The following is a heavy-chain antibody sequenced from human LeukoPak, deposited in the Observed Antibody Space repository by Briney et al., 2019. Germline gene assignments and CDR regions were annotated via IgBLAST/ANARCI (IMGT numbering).Heavy chain of an antibody. D-gene: IGHD3-10*01. Sequence: ASVKVSCEASGYTFTGYYMHWVRQAPGQGLEWMGWINPNSGGTNYAQKFQGRVTMTRDTSISTAYMELSRLRSDDTAVYYCARVRGSGSYYNPSPFRDWGQGTLVTVSS. J-gene: IGHJ4*02. CDR1: GYTFTGYY. V-gene: IGHV1-2*02. CDR2: INPNSGGT. CDR3: ARVRGSGSYYNPSPFRD.